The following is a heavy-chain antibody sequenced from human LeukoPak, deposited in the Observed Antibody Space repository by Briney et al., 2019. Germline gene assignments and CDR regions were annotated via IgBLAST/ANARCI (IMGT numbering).Heavy chain of an antibody. D-gene: IGHD6-19*01. CDR3: ARGHSSGWNGLDY. Sequence: ASVTVSFKASGYTFTRYGISWVRQAPGQGLEWMGWIGAYNGNTNYAQKLQGRVTMTTDTSTSTAYMELRSLRSDDTAVYYCARGHSSGWNGLDYWGQGTLVTVSS. CDR2: IGAYNGNT. V-gene: IGHV1-18*01. CDR1: GYTFTRYG. J-gene: IGHJ4*02.